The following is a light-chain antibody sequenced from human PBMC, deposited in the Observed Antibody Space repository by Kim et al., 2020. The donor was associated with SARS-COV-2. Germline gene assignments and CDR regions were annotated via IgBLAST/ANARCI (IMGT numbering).Light chain of an antibody. CDR2: DVS. Sequence: GQSITGSWTGTSSDGGGYKYVSWYRQHPGKAPKLIIYDVSDRPSGVSNRFSGSKSGNTASLTISGLEAEDEADYYCSSYTSSTLVVFGAGTQLTVL. CDR1: SSDGGGYKY. V-gene: IGLV2-14*04. CDR3: SSYTSSTLVV. J-gene: IGLJ3*02.